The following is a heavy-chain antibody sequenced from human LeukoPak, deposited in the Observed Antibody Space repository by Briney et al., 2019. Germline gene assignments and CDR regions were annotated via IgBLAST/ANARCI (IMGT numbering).Heavy chain of an antibody. CDR2: ISGSGGST. D-gene: IGHD2-2*01. CDR3: ARSLYCSSTSCTGGVFDY. V-gene: IGHV3-23*01. Sequence: PGGSLRLSCAASGFTFSSYAMSWVRQAPGKGLEWVSAISGSGGSTYYADSVKGRFTISRDNSKNTLYLQMNSLRSDDTAVYYCARSLYCSSTSCTGGVFDYWGQGTLVTVSS. J-gene: IGHJ4*02. CDR1: GFTFSSYA.